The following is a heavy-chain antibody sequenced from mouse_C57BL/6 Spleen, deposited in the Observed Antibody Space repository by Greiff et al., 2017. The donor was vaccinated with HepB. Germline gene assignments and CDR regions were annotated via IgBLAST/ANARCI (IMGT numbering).Heavy chain of an antibody. D-gene: IGHD2-10*01. V-gene: IGHV1-64*01. CDR2: IHPNSGST. J-gene: IGHJ2*01. CDR3: ARPTDAYYFDY. CDR1: GYTFTSYW. Sequence: VQLQQPGAELVKPGASVKLSCKASGYTFTSYWMHWVKQRPGQGLEWIGMIHPNSGSTNYNEKFKSKATLTVDKSSSTAYMQLSSLTSEDSAVYYCARPTDAYYFDYWGQGTTLTVSS.